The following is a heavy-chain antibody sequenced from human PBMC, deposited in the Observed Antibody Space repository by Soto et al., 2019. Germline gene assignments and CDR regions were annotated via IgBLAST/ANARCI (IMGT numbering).Heavy chain of an antibody. V-gene: IGHV1-46*01. CDR1: GYTFTTYY. CDR3: ARGALDIVVVVGSTGFDY. CDR2: INPSGGST. Sequence: ASVKVSCKASGYTFTTYYIHWVRQAPGQGLEWMGIINPSGGSTSYAPKFQGRLTMTRDTSTTTVYMELSSLRSEDTAVYYCARGALDIVVVVGSTGFDYWGQGTLVTVSS. D-gene: IGHD2-15*01. J-gene: IGHJ4*02.